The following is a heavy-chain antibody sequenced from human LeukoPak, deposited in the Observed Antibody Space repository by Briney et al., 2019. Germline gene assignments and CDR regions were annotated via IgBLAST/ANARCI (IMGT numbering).Heavy chain of an antibody. J-gene: IGHJ4*02. CDR2: FYDTRSP. CDR1: GGSISLYY. Sequence: SETLSLTCTVSGGSISLYYWSWIRQPPGKGLEWIGYFYDTRSPKYNPSLERRVTISVDMSRNLFSLNLTSVTAADTAVYYCARGRGSLTYWGQGTLATVSS. D-gene: IGHD3-10*01. CDR3: ARGRGSLTY. V-gene: IGHV4-59*01.